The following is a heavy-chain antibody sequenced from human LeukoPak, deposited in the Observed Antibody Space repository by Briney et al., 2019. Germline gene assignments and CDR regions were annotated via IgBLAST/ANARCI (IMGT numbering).Heavy chain of an antibody. V-gene: IGHV3-66*01. CDR3: ARVGARGSIWYYFDY. Sequence: PGGSLRLSCAASGFTVSSNYMSWVRQAPGKGLEWVSVIYSGGSTYYADSVKGRFTISRDNSKNTLYLQMNSLRAEDTAVYYCARVGARGSIWYYFDYWGQGTLVTVSS. J-gene: IGHJ4*02. D-gene: IGHD2-15*01. CDR1: GFTVSSNY. CDR2: IYSGGST.